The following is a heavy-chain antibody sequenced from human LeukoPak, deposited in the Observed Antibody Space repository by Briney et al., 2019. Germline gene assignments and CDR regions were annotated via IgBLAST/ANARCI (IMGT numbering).Heavy chain of an antibody. CDR1: GGSINNNNYY. J-gene: IGHJ4*02. V-gene: IGHV4-39*07. CDR2: IYHSWST. D-gene: IGHD2-2*01. CDR3: ASQYCSGTRCYLASLSKYYFDY. Sequence: SETLSLTCTVSGGSINNNNYYWAWIRQPPGKGLEWIATIYHSWSTYYNPSLKSRLTISLGTSYTQFSLKLSSVTAADTAVYYCASQYCSGTRCYLASLSKYYFDYWGQGTLVTVSS.